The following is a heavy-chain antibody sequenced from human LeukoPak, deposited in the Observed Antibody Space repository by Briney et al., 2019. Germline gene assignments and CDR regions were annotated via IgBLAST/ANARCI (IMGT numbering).Heavy chain of an antibody. CDR1: GYTFTNYG. CDR3: AKDPNSGYDLDYFDY. J-gene: IGHJ4*02. V-gene: IGHV1-18*01. CDR2: ISVHNANT. D-gene: IGHD5-12*01. Sequence: EASVKVSCKASGYTFTNYGITWVRQAPGQGLEWMGWISVHNANTNYARKLQGRVTMTTDTSTSTAYMELRSLRSDDTALYYCAKDPNSGYDLDYFDYWGQGTLVTVSS.